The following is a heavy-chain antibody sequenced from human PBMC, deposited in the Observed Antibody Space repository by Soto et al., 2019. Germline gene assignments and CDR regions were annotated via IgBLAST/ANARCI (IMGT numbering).Heavy chain of an antibody. CDR1: GGSISSGDYY. J-gene: IGHJ5*02. V-gene: IGHV4-30-4*01. D-gene: IGHD2-8*01. CDR2: IYYSGST. CDR3: ARVMDPDNWFDP. Sequence: QVQLQESGPGLVKPSQTLSLTCTVSGGSISSGDYYWSWIRQPPVKGLEWIGYIYYSGSTYYNPSLKRRVTISVDTSKNQFSLKLSSVTAADTAVYYCARVMDPDNWFDPWGQGTLVTVSS.